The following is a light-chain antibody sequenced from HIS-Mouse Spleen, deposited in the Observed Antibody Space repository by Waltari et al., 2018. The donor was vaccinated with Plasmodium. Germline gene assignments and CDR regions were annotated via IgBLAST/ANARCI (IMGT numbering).Light chain of an antibody. J-gene: IGKJ2*01. V-gene: IGKV1-8*01. Sequence: AIRMTQSPSSFSASTGDRVTITCRASQGISSYLAWYQQKPGKAPKLLIYAASTLQSGVPSRFSGSGSGTDCTLTISCLQSEEFATYYCQQYYSYPYTFGQGTKLEIK. CDR2: AAS. CDR3: QQYYSYPYT. CDR1: QGISSY.